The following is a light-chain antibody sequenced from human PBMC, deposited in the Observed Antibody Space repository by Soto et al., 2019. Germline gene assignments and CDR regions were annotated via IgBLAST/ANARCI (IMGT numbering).Light chain of an antibody. CDR2: DVS. Sequence: QSVLPQPASVSGSPGQSIAISCTGTSSDVGAYNYVSWYQQHPGKAPKLTIYDVSNRPSGVSNRFSGSKSGNTASLTISGLQAEDEADYYCNSYATSSTYVFGTGTKVTVL. V-gene: IGLV2-14*03. J-gene: IGLJ1*01. CDR1: SSDVGAYNY. CDR3: NSYATSSTYV.